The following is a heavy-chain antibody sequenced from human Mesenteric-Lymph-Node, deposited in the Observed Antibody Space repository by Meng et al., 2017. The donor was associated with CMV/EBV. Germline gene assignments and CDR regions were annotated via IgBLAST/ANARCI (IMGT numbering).Heavy chain of an antibody. J-gene: IGHJ5*02. CDR2: ISASSHSI. D-gene: IGHD2-2*01. Sequence: GESLKISCAASGFTFNIYSMNWVRQAPGKGLEWVSSISASSHSIYYADSVMGRFTISRDNAKNSVYLQMNALRAEDTAVYYCAKEGVVVPSTVLWFDPRGQGALVTVSS. CDR3: AKEGVVVPSTVLWFDP. CDR1: GFTFNIYS. V-gene: IGHV3-21*01.